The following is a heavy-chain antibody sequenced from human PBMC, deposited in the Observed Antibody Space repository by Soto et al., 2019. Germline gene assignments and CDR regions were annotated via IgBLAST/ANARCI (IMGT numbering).Heavy chain of an antibody. V-gene: IGHV3-66*01. J-gene: IGHJ6*03. D-gene: IGHD2-2*01. CDR1: GLTVGRNY. Sequence: EEQRMESGGGLVQPGGSLRLSCAASGLTVGRNYKSWVRQAPGKGLEWVSVIYSGDDTYYADSVRGRFTISRDSSKNTLLLQMNNVRAEDKAVYYCARDRGGGHCTGTSCYGPYLDVWGKGTTVIVSS. CDR3: ARDRGGGHCTGTSCYGPYLDV. CDR2: IYSGDDT.